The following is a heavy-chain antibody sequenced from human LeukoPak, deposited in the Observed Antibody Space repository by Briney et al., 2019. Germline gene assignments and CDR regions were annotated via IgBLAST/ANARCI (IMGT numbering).Heavy chain of an antibody. Sequence: SETLSLTCTVSGGSISSDSYYWGWIRQPPGKGLQWIGCIYYSGSTYYNPSLKSRVTISVDTSKNQFSLKLSSVTAADTAVYYCARYITRTTWGGYYFDYWGQGTLVTVSS. CDR2: IYYSGST. D-gene: IGHD1-20*01. J-gene: IGHJ4*02. CDR1: GGSISSDSYY. CDR3: ARYITRTTWGGYYFDY. V-gene: IGHV4-39*07.